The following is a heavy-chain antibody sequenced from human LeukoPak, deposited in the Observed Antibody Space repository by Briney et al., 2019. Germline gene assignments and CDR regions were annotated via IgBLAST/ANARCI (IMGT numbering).Heavy chain of an antibody. D-gene: IGHD3-10*01. Sequence: GGSLRLSCAVSGFTVGSNYMSWVRQAPGKGLEWVGRIKSKTDGGTTDYAAPVKGRFTISRDDSKNTLYLQMNSLRTEDTAVYYCTTIYGSGSWDWGQGTLVTVSS. CDR1: GFTVGSNY. V-gene: IGHV3-15*01. J-gene: IGHJ4*02. CDR2: IKSKTDGGTT. CDR3: TTIYGSGSWD.